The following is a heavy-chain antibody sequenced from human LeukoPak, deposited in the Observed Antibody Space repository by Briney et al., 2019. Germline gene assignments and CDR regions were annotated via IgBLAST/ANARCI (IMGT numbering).Heavy chain of an antibody. J-gene: IGHJ4*02. V-gene: IGHV3-15*01. CDR1: GFSFSTYW. CDR2: IKSKGEGGTR. D-gene: IGHD1-1*01. Sequence: GGSLRLSCVASGFSFSTYWMSWVRQAPGKGLEWIGRIKSKGEGGTRDFAAPVKGRVTLSRDESKNTVYLQMDSLKIEDTAMYYCTAGTGNSDFDYWGQGTLVTVSS. CDR3: TAGTGNSDFDY.